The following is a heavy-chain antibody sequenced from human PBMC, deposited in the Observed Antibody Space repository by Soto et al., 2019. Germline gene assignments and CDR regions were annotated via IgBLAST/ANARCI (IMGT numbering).Heavy chain of an antibody. J-gene: IGHJ6*02. D-gene: IGHD4-17*01. V-gene: IGHV3-33*01. Sequence: QVQLVESGGGVVQPGRSLRLSCAASGFTFSSYGMHWVRQAPGKGLEWVAVIWYDGSNKYYADSVKGRFTISRDNSKNTLYLQMNSLRDEDTAVYYCARGLRSSPPVTTSYYYGMDVWGQGTTVTVSS. CDR3: ARGLRSSPPVTTSYYYGMDV. CDR1: GFTFSSYG. CDR2: IWYDGSNK.